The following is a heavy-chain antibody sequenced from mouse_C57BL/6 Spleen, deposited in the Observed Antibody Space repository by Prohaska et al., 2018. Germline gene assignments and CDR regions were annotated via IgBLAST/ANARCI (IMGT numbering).Heavy chain of an antibody. CDR1: GFPITSGYY. V-gene: IGHV12-3*01. CDR2: ITHSGET. Sequence: QMQLQESGPGLVKPSQSLFLTCSITGFPITSGYYWIWIRQSPGKPLEWMGYITHSGETFYNPSLQSPISITRETSKNQFFLQLNSVTTEDTAMYYCAGDNWGYWYFDVWGTGTTVTVYS. J-gene: IGHJ1*03. D-gene: IGHD4-1*01. CDR3: AGDNWGYWYFDV.